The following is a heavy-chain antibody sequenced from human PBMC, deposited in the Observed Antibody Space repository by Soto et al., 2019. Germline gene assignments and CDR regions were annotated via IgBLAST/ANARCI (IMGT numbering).Heavy chain of an antibody. CDR2: IDHSGST. V-gene: IGHV4-30-2*01. CDR3: ASPGEDYSGSYRFDY. D-gene: IGHD1-26*01. CDR1: GGSVSSGGFS. Sequence: SDTLSLTCAVSGGSVSSGGFSWSWIRQPPGKGLEWIGYIDHSGSTSYSPSFQGHVTISADKSISTAYLQWSSLKASDTAMYYCASPGEDYSGSYRFDYWGQGTLVTVSS. J-gene: IGHJ4*02.